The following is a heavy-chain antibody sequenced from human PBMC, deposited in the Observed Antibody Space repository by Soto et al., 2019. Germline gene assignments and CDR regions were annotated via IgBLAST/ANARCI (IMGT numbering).Heavy chain of an antibody. J-gene: IGHJ5*01. CDR3: ARRDPRAIDS. V-gene: IGHV4-39*01. Sequence: LSLTCSVSGGSISRSSYYWGWIRQPPGKGLEWIGSIYYSGSTYYNPSLKSRVAISMDTSKNQLSLKLNSVTAADTAVYFCARRDPRAIDSWGQGTLVTVSS. CDR2: IYYSGST. CDR1: GGSISRSSYY.